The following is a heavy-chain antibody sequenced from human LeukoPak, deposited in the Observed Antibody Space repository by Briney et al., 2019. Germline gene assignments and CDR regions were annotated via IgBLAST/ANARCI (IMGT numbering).Heavy chain of an antibody. J-gene: IGHJ4*02. CDR3: ARDSYSGSYSPFDY. CDR1: GGSISSGGYY. CDR2: IYTSGST. D-gene: IGHD1-26*01. Sequence: SETLSLTCTVSGGSISSGGYYWSWIRQPAGKGLEWIGRIYTSGSTNYNPSLKSRVTMSVDTSKNQFSLKLSSVTAADTAVYYCARDSYSGSYSPFDYWGQGTLVTVSS. V-gene: IGHV4-61*02.